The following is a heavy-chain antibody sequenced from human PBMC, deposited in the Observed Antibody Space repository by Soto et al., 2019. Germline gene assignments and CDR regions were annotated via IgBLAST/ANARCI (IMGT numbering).Heavy chain of an antibody. V-gene: IGHV3-33*04. J-gene: IGHJ4*02. CDR1: GFAFSNFG. CDR2: IWHNGKNK. CDR3: ARDPGQDEAMDY. Sequence: GGSLRLSCATSGFAFSNFGMHWFRQVPGKGLEWVAVIWHNGKNKDYANYAKGRFTISRDNSKNILYLEMNSLRVEDTAIYYCARDPGQDEAMDYWGQGTLVTVSS.